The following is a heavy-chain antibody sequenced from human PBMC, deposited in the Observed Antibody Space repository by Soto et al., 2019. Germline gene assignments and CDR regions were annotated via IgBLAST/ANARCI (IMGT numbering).Heavy chain of an antibody. Sequence: PSETLSLTCTVSGGSISSGDYYWSWIRQPPGKGLECIGYIYYSGSTYYNPSLKSRVTISVDTSKNQFSLKLSSVTAADTAVYYCAREAGPFTSLMYGDYEYYFDYWGQGTLVTVSS. D-gene: IGHD4-17*01. CDR2: IYYSGST. V-gene: IGHV4-30-4*01. CDR1: GGSISSGDYY. J-gene: IGHJ4*02. CDR3: AREAGPFTSLMYGDYEYYFDY.